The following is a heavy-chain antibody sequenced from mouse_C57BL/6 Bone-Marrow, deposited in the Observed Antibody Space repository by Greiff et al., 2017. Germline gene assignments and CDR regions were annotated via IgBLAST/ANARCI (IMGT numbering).Heavy chain of an antibody. J-gene: IGHJ2*01. CDR2: IYPGSGST. Sequence: VQLQQSGAELVKPGASVKMSCKASGYTFTSYWITWVKQRPGQGLEWIGDIYPGSGSTNYNEKFKSKATLTVDTSSSTAYMQLSSLTSEDSAVYYGARGCYDYILDYWGQGTTLTVSS. D-gene: IGHD2-4*01. CDR1: GYTFTSYW. CDR3: ARGCYDYILDY. V-gene: IGHV1-55*01.